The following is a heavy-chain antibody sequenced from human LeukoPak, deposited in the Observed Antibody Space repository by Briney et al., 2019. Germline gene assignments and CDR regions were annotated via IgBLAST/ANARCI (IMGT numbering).Heavy chain of an antibody. V-gene: IGHV1-69*01. CDR3: ARGRGYCSSTSCFRYFQH. J-gene: IGHJ1*01. CDR2: IIPIFGTA. CDR1: GDTFNSYA. Sequence: ASVKVSCKASGDTFNSYAISWVRQAPGQGLEWMGGIIPIFGTANYAQKFQGRVTITADESTSTAYMELSSLRSEDTAVYYCARGRGYCSSTSCFRYFQHWGQGTLVTVSS. D-gene: IGHD2-2*01.